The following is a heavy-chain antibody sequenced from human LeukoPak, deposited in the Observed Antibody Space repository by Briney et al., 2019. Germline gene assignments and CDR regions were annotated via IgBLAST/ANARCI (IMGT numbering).Heavy chain of an antibody. CDR1: GGSISSYY. CDR3: ARVSGYYGSRKTFQH. D-gene: IGHD3-10*01. Sequence: SETLSLTCTVSGGSISSYYWSWIRKPPGKGLEWIGYIYYSGSTNYNPSLKSRVTISVDTSKNQFSLKLSSVTAADTAVYYCARVSGYYGSRKTFQHWGQGTLVTVSS. J-gene: IGHJ1*01. V-gene: IGHV4-59*12. CDR2: IYYSGST.